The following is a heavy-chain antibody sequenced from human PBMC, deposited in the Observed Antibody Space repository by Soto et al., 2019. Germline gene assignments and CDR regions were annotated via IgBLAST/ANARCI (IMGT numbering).Heavy chain of an antibody. CDR3: ARQLVTGYYNYFDY. CDR2: IYYSGST. Sequence: SETLSLTCTVSGGSISSYYWSWSRQPPWKGLEWIGYIYYSGSTNYNPSLKSRVTISVDTSKNQFSLKLSSVTAADTAVYYCARQLVTGYYNYFDYWGQGTLVTVST. V-gene: IGHV4-59*08. J-gene: IGHJ4*02. D-gene: IGHD3-9*01. CDR1: GGSISSYY.